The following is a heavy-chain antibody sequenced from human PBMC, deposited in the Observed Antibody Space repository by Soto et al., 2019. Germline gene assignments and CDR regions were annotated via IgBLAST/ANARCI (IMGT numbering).Heavy chain of an antibody. V-gene: IGHV1-69*13. D-gene: IGHD3-22*01. J-gene: IGHJ4*02. Sequence: SVKVSCKASGYTFTTYAISWVRQAPGQGLEWMGGIIPMFGTANYAQKFQGRVTITADESTSTAYMELSSLRSEDTAVYYCARSRANYYDSRGYYYSTFDYWGQGTLVTVSS. CDR1: GYTFTTYA. CDR2: IIPMFGTA. CDR3: ARSRANYYDSRGYYYSTFDY.